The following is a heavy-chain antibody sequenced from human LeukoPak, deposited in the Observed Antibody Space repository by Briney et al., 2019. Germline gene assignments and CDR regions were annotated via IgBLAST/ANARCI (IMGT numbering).Heavy chain of an antibody. Sequence: GGSLRLSCAASGFTFSSYTMNWVRQAPGKGLDWVSTISSRGDETFYADSVRDRVTSSRDNSNNILFLQMNSLRAEDTAVYYCAKVVQGIPSGWRGWFDYWGQGLLVTVSS. CDR1: GFTFSSYT. CDR2: ISSRGDET. J-gene: IGHJ4*02. CDR3: AKVVQGIPSGWRGWFDY. D-gene: IGHD6-19*01. V-gene: IGHV3-23*01.